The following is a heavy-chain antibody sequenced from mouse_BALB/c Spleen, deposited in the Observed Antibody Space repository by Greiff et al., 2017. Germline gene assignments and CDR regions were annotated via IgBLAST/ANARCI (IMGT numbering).Heavy chain of an antibody. CDR3: TGDPWFTY. CDR1: GYTFTDYE. Sequence: QVQLQQSGAELVRPGASVTLSCKASGYTFTDYEMHWVKQTPVHGLEWIGAIDPETGGTAYNQKFKGKATLTADKSSSTAYMELRSLTSEDSAVYYCTGDPWFTYWGQGTLVTVSA. J-gene: IGHJ3*01. CDR2: IDPETGGT. V-gene: IGHV1-15*01. D-gene: IGHD3-3*01.